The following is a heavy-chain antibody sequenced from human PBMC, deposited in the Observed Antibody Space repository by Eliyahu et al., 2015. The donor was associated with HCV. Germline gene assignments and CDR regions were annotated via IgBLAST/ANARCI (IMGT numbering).Heavy chain of an antibody. Sequence: EVQVLESGGGLVQPGGSLRLSCAALSGFTFXSYAMTWVRQAPGKGLEWVSFISASGGSTYHADSVRGRFTISRDNSKNTLYLQMNSLRAEDTAVYYCAKPSRPGIVVHYYMDVWGKGTTVTVSS. CDR2: ISASGGST. J-gene: IGHJ6*03. V-gene: IGHV3-23*01. CDR3: AKPSRPGIVVHYYMDV. CDR1: GFTFXSYA. D-gene: IGHD6-19*01.